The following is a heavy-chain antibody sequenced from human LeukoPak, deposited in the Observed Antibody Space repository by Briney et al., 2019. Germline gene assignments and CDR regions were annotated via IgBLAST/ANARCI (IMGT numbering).Heavy chain of an antibody. CDR1: GGSISSYY. J-gene: IGHJ5*02. CDR2: IYYSGST. V-gene: IGHV4-59*08. D-gene: IGHD3-3*01. CDR3: ARHSGLRSPFDP. Sequence: SETLSLTCTVSGGSISSYYWSWIRQPPGKGLEWIGYIYYSGSTNYNPSLKSRVTISVDTSKNQFSLKMSSVTAADTAVYYCARHSGLRSPFDPWGQGTLVTVSS.